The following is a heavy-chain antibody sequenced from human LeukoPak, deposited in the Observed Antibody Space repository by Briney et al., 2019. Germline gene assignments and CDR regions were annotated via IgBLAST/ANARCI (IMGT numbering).Heavy chain of an antibody. CDR1: GFTFSHFW. J-gene: IGHJ4*02. CDR2: IKKTGSET. V-gene: IGHV3-7*01. Sequence: GGSLRLSCAASGFTFSHFWMSWVRQAPGKGLEWVAYIKKTGSETYYVDSVKGRFTITRDNTRNSLFLQMYSLRAEDTAVYFCAREDGYCSGGNCYSYFDSWGQGTLATVSS. CDR3: AREDGYCSGGNCYSYFDS. D-gene: IGHD2-15*01.